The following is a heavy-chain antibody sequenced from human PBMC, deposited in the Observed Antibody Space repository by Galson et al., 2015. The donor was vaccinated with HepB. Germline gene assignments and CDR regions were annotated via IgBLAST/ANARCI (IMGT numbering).Heavy chain of an antibody. D-gene: IGHD3-10*01. V-gene: IGHV1-18*01. J-gene: IGHJ5*02. Sequence: SVKVSCKASGYTFTRFGITWVRQAPGQGLEWMGWISAYTGNTNYAQKFQGRVTMTTDTSTTTAYMELRSLRSDDTAAYYCARDYFPRDPNWFDPWGQGTLVTVSS. CDR1: GYTFTRFG. CDR2: ISAYTGNT. CDR3: ARDYFPRDPNWFDP.